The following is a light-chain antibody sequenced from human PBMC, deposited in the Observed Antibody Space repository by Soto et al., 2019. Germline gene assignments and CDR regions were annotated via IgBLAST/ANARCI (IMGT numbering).Light chain of an antibody. CDR2: DVS. V-gene: IGLV2-14*03. J-gene: IGLJ1*01. CDR1: NTDIGGYNY. Sequence: QSALTQPDSVSGSPGESITISCTGTNTDIGGYNYVSWYQQHPGKAPKLVIYDVSSRPSGVSSRFSGSKSGYTASLTISGPPAEIHPPYFFSPFRTFPPLAGFGTGPKVP. CDR3: SPFRTFPPLAG.